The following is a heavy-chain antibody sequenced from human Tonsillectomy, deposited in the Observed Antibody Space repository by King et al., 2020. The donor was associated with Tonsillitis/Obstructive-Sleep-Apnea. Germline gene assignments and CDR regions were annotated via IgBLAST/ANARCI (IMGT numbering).Heavy chain of an antibody. V-gene: IGHV3-53*01. CDR1: GFTVSSNY. CDR3: ALIREVVAFDP. D-gene: IGHD2-2*01. CDR2: IYSGGST. J-gene: IGHJ5*02. Sequence: VQLVESRGGLIQPGGSLRLSCAASGFTVSSNYMSWVRQAPGKGLEWVSVIYSGGSTYYADSVKGRFTISRDNSKNTLYLQMNSLRAEDTAVYYCALIREVVAFDPWGQGTLVTVSS.